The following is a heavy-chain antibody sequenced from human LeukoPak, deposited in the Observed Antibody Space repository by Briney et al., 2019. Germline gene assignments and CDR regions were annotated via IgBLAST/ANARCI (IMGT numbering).Heavy chain of an antibody. CDR1: GFTFSSYG. CDR2: IHSDGSST. CDR3: ARSRLGYCSGGSCYSFWFDP. V-gene: IGHV3-74*01. Sequence: GGSLRLSCAASGFTFSSYGMHWVRQAPGKGLVWVSRIHSDGSSTSYADSVKGRFTISRDNAKNTLYLQMNSLRAEDTAVYYCARSRLGYCSGGSCYSFWFDPWGQGTLVTVSS. J-gene: IGHJ5*02. D-gene: IGHD2-15*01.